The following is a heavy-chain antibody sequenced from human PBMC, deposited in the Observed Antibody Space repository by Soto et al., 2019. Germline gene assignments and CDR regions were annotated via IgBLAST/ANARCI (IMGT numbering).Heavy chain of an antibody. CDR3: ARRRDGTCYGCYDY. Sequence: EVQLVESGGGLVQPGGSLRLSCAASGFSLSTYSIHWVRQAPGKGLESVSAIDSIGRTYYSNSVRGRFTISRDTSKNMVYLQMGGLTTEDMGVYDGARRRDGTCYGCYDYWGRGTLVTVSS. D-gene: IGHD2-15*01. CDR2: IDSIGRT. CDR1: GFSLSTYS. J-gene: IGHJ4*02. V-gene: IGHV3-64*01.